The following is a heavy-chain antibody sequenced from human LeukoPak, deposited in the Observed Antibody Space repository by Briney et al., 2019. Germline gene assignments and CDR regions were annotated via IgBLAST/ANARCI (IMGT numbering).Heavy chain of an antibody. J-gene: IGHJ4*02. D-gene: IGHD2-15*01. V-gene: IGHV3-23*01. Sequence: GGSLRLSCAASGFPLSCYAMSWVRQAPGKGLEWVSAISGRGSSTYYADSVKGRFTISRDNSKNTLYLQMNSLRAEDTAVYYCAKDLRSGGSCYSHWGQGTLVTVSS. CDR3: AKDLRSGGSCYSH. CDR1: GFPLSCYA. CDR2: ISGRGSST.